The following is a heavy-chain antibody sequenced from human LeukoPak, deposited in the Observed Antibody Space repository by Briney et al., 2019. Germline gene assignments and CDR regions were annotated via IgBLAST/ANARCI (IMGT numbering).Heavy chain of an antibody. J-gene: IGHJ4*02. CDR3: AKRGVVIRVILVGFHKEAYYFDS. V-gene: IGHV3-23*01. CDR1: GITLSNYG. D-gene: IGHD3-22*01. CDR2: ISDSGGRT. Sequence: GGSLRLSCAISGITLSNYGMSWVRQAPGKGLEWVAGISDSGGRTNYADSVKGRFTISRDNPKNTLYLQMNSLRAEDTAVYFCAKRGVVIRVILVGFHKEAYYFDSWGQGALVTVSS.